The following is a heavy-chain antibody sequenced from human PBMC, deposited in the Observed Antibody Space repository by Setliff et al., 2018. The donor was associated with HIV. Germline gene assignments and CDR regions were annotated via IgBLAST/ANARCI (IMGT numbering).Heavy chain of an antibody. D-gene: IGHD2-21*02. CDR1: TGSISRYFYY. J-gene: IGHJ6*03. Sequence: SESLSLTCTVSTGSISRYFYYWAWIRQPPGKGLEWIGEINHSGSTNYNPSLKSRVTISVDTSKDQFSLELSSVTAADTAVYYCARLVTVVTLNYMDVWGKGTTVTVSS. CDR2: INHSGST. CDR3: ARLVTVVTLNYMDV. V-gene: IGHV4-39*07.